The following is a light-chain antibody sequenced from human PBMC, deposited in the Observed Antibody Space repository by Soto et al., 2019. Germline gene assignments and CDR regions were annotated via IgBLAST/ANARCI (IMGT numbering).Light chain of an antibody. V-gene: IGKV3D-20*02. J-gene: IGKJ4*02. CDR2: GAS. CDR3: QQRNRWPT. CDR1: QTVSSNY. Sequence: EIILTQSPDTLSLSPGERATLSCRASQTVSSNYLAWCQQRPGQAPRLLIYGASTRAAGIPDRFSGSGSGTDVALTISRLGTEEFAVYICQQRNRWPTCGVGTKVDIK.